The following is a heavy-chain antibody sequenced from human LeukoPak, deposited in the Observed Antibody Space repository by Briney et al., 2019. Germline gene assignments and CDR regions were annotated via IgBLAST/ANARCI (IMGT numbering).Heavy chain of an antibody. CDR2: ISSSSSTI. CDR1: GFTFSSYS. CDR3: ATSPSANYDFWSGYDDTRHDY. D-gene: IGHD3-3*01. Sequence: GGSLRLSCAASGFTFSSYSMNWVRQAPGKGLEWVSYISSSSSTIYYADSVKGRFTISRDNAKNSLYLQMNSLRAEDTAVYYCATSPSANYDFWSGYDDTRHDYWGQGTLVTVSS. J-gene: IGHJ4*02. V-gene: IGHV3-48*01.